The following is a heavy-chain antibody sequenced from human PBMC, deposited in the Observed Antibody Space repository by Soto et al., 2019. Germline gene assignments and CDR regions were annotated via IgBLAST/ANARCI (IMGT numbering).Heavy chain of an antibody. J-gene: IGHJ4*02. CDR1: GFTFSSYG. CDR3: APRSCTNGVCPFDY. Sequence: EVQLLESGGDLVQPGGSLRLSCAASGFTFSSYGMSWVRQAPGKGLEWVSSINDSDDTFYGDSVKGRFTISRDNSRNTLHQQMNRLRDEDTAIYCCAPRSCTNGVCPFDYWGQGTLVTVSS. V-gene: IGHV3-23*01. D-gene: IGHD2-8*01. CDR2: INDSDDT.